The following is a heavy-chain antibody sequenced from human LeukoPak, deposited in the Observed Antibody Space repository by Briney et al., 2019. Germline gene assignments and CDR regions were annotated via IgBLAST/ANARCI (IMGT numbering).Heavy chain of an antibody. CDR3: AKTRSSSPGVDAFDI. CDR1: GFTFSTYA. CDR2: ISGTGGST. V-gene: IGHV3-23*01. J-gene: IGHJ3*02. D-gene: IGHD6-13*01. Sequence: QTGGSLRLSCAASGFTFSTYAMTWVRQAPGKGLEWVSLISGTGGSTYYADSVKGRFTISRDNSKNTLYLQMNSLRAEDTAVYYCAKTRSSSPGVDAFDIWGQGTMVTVSS.